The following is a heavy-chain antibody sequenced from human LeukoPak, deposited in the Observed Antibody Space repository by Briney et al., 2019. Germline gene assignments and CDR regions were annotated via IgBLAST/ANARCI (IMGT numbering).Heavy chain of an antibody. CDR3: VREVYREGYGDYGGFDP. Sequence: SETLSLTCAVYGGSFSGSYWSWIRQPPGKRLEWIGEINHSGSTNYDSSLESRVTISVDTSKNKFSLKLSSVTVADTAVYYCVREVYREGYGDYGGFDPWGQGTLVTVSS. D-gene: IGHD4-17*01. CDR2: INHSGST. V-gene: IGHV4-34*01. CDR1: GGSFSGSY. J-gene: IGHJ5*02.